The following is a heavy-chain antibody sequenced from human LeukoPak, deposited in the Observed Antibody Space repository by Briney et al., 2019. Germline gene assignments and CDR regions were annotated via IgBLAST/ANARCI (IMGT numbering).Heavy chain of an antibody. CDR3: ASRGYSYGPHAFDI. V-gene: IGHV7-4-1*02. D-gene: IGHD5-18*01. CDR1: GYTFTSYA. Sequence: ASVKVSCTASGYTFTSYAMNWVRQAPGQGLEWMGWINTNTGNPTYAQGFTGRFVFSLDTSVSTAYLQISSLKAEDTAVYYCASRGYSYGPHAFDIWGQGTMVTVSS. CDR2: INTNTGNP. J-gene: IGHJ3*02.